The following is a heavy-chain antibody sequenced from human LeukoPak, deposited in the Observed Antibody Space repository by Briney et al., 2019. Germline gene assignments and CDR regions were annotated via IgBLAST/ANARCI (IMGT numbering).Heavy chain of an antibody. J-gene: IGHJ4*02. Sequence: SVKVSCKASGGTFSSYAISWVRQAPGQGLEWMGRIIPILGIANYAQKFQGRVTITADKSTSTAYMELSSLRSEDTAVYYCAREVGVTTYYFDYWGQGTLVTVSS. CDR2: IIPILGIA. CDR3: AREVGVTTYYFDY. V-gene: IGHV1-69*04. D-gene: IGHD1-26*01. CDR1: GGTFSSYA.